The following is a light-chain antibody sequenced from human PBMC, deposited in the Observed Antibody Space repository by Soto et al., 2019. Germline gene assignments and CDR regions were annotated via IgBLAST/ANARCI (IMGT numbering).Light chain of an antibody. V-gene: IGKV1-5*01. CDR1: QSISSW. J-gene: IGKJ5*01. CDR2: DDS. CDR3: QQRSNWPRNT. Sequence: DIQMTQSPSTLSASVGDRVTITCRASQSISSWLAWYQQKRGKAAKLLIYDDSSLESGVPSRFSGSGSGTEFSLTISSLQPEDFATYYCQQRSNWPRNTFGQGTRLEI.